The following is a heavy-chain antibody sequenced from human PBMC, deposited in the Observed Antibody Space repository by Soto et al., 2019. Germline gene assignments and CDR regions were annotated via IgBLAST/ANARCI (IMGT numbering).Heavy chain of an antibody. V-gene: IGHV1-18*04. CDR3: ARGGGRWDCSSTSCYSMDV. J-gene: IGHJ6*02. D-gene: IGHD2-2*01. CDR2: ISAYNGNT. Sequence: QVQLVQSRAEVKKPGASVKVSCKASGYTFTSYGISWVRQAPGQGLEWMGWISAYNGNTNYAQKLQGRVTMTTDTSTSTAYMELRSLRSDDTAVYYCARGGGRWDCSSTSCYSMDVWGQGTTVTVSS. CDR1: GYTFTSYG.